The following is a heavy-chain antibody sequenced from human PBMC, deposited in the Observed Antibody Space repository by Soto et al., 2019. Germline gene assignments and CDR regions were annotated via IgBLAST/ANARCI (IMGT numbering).Heavy chain of an antibody. CDR3: AKVPAPNDAFDI. Sequence: HVQLVESGGGVVQPGRSLRLSCAASGFTFSSYGMHWVRQAPGKGLEWVAVISYDGSNKYYADSVKGRFTISRDNFKNTLYLQMNSLRAEDTAVYYCAKVPAPNDAFDIWGQGTMVTVSS. D-gene: IGHD6-25*01. CDR2: ISYDGSNK. J-gene: IGHJ3*02. V-gene: IGHV3-30*18. CDR1: GFTFSSYG.